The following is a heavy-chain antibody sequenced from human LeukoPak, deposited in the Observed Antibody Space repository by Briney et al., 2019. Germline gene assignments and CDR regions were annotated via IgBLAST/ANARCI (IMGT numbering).Heavy chain of an antibody. CDR1: GHTFNSYD. J-gene: IGHJ4*02. V-gene: IGHV1-18*01. CDR2: ISTYNGNT. CDR3: ARVLRYDFWSAYYFDY. D-gene: IGHD3-3*01. Sequence: ASVKVSCKASGHTFNSYDITWVRQAPGQGLEWMAWISTYNGNTNYAQKVQGRVTMTTDTSTSTAYMELRSLRSDDTAVYYCARVLRYDFWSAYYFDYWGQGTLVTVSS.